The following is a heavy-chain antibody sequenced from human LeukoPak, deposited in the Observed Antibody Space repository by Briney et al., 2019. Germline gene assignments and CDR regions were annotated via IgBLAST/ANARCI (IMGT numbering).Heavy chain of an antibody. CDR2: IKSKTDGGTT. V-gene: IGHV3-15*07. CDR3: TTDENYYDSSGYYYADY. CDR1: GFTFSNAW. Sequence: GGSLRLSCAASGFTFSNAWMNWVRQAPGKGLEWVGRIKSKTDGGTTDYAAPVKGRSTISRDDSKNTLYLQMNSLKTEDTAVYYCTTDENYYDSSGYYYADYWGQGTLVTVSS. J-gene: IGHJ4*02. D-gene: IGHD3-22*01.